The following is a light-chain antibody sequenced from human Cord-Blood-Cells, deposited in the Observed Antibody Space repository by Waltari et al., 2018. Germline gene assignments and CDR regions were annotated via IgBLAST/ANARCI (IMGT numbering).Light chain of an antibody. J-gene: IGLJ1*01. CDR3: SSYTSSSTPYV. Sequence: QSALTQPASVSGSPGQSITISCTGTSSDVGGYNYVSWYQQHPGKAPKLMIYDVSNRPSGGSNRFSCSKSGNTASLTISGLQAEDEADYYCSSYTSSSTPYVFGTGTKVTVL. CDR1: SSDVGGYNY. CDR2: DVS. V-gene: IGLV2-14*01.